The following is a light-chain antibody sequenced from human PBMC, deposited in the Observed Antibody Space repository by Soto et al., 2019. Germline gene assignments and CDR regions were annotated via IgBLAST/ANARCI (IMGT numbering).Light chain of an antibody. V-gene: IGLV2-14*01. J-gene: IGLJ2*01. CDR2: DVS. CDR1: NSDIGTYIY. CDR3: SSYTASRTK. Sequence: QSALTQPASVSGSPGQSINISCTGTNSDIGTYIYVSWYQQHPGKAPKLLIYDVSNRPSGVSNRFSGSKSGNTASLTISGLQAEDEADYYCSSYTASRTKFGGGTKLTVL.